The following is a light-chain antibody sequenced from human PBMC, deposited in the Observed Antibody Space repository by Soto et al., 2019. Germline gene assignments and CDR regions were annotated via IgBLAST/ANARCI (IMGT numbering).Light chain of an antibody. Sequence: QSVLTQPRSVSGSPGQSVTIPCTGTSSDVGGYNYVSWYQQHPGKAPKLMIYDVSKRPSGVPDRFSGSKSGNTASLTISGLQAEDEADYYCCSYAGSYTLFGGGTQLTVL. V-gene: IGLV2-11*01. CDR2: DVS. CDR1: SSDVGGYNY. J-gene: IGLJ3*02. CDR3: CSYAGSYTL.